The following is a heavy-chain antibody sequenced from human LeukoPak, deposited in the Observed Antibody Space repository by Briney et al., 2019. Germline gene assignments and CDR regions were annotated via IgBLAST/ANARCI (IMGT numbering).Heavy chain of an antibody. Sequence: ASVKVSCKASGYTFTSYYMHWVRQAPGQGLEWMGIINPSGGSTSYAQKFQGRVTMTTDTSTSTAYMELRSLRPDDTAVYYCARDYCSSTSCYFDYWGQGTLVTVSS. D-gene: IGHD2-2*01. CDR1: GYTFTSYY. J-gene: IGHJ4*02. V-gene: IGHV1-46*01. CDR3: ARDYCSSTSCYFDY. CDR2: INPSGGST.